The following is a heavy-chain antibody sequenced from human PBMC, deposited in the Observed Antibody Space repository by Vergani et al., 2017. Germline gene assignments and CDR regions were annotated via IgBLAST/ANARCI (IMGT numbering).Heavy chain of an antibody. D-gene: IGHD3-3*01. CDR1: GYTFTGYY. J-gene: IGHJ4*02. Sequence: QVQLVQSGAEVKKPGASVKVSCKASGYTFTGYYMHWVRQAPGQGLEWMGRINPNSGGTNYAQKFQGRVTMTRETSISTAYMELSRLRSDDTAVYYCAIFFGVVIWVFDYWGQGTLVTVSS. V-gene: IGHV1-2*06. CDR3: AIFFGVVIWVFDY. CDR2: INPNSGGT.